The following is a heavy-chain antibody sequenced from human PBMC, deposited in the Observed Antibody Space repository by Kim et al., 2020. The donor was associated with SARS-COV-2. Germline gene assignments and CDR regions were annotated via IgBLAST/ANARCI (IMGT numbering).Heavy chain of an antibody. Sequence: SETLSLTCTVSGGSISSSSYYWGWIRQPPGKGLEWIGSIYYSGSTYYNPSLKSRVTISVDTSKNQFSLKLSSVTAADTAVYYCARFPYYYDSSGDRVDPWGQGTLVTVSS. CDR2: IYYSGST. CDR1: GGSISSSSYY. J-gene: IGHJ5*02. D-gene: IGHD3-22*01. V-gene: IGHV4-39*01. CDR3: ARFPYYYDSSGDRVDP.